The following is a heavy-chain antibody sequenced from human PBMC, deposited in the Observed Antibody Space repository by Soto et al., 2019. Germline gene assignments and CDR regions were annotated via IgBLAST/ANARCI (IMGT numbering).Heavy chain of an antibody. CDR1: GGTFSSYA. D-gene: IGHD2-2*01. J-gene: IGHJ6*02. V-gene: IGHV1-69*06. CDR2: IIPIFGTA. Sequence: QVQLVQSGAEVKKPGSSVKVSCKASGGTFSSYAISWVRQAPGQGLEWMGGIIPIFGTANYAQKFQGRVTITADKSTSTAYLELSSLRSEDTAVYYCARLIWGHVVVAAAKGSGMDVWGQGTTVTVSS. CDR3: ARLIWGHVVVAAAKGSGMDV.